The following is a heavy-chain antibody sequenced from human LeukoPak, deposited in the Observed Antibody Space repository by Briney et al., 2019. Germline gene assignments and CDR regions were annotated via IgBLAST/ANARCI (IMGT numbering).Heavy chain of an antibody. Sequence: KPSETLSLTCTVSGGSISSSSYYWGWIRQPPGKGLEWIGSIYYSGSTYYNPSLKSRVTISVDTSKNQFPLKLSSVTAADTAVYYCTRGSIAYYYMDVWGKGTTVTISS. CDR1: GGSISSSSYY. CDR2: IYYSGST. V-gene: IGHV4-39*06. D-gene: IGHD3-22*01. J-gene: IGHJ6*03. CDR3: TRGSIAYYYMDV.